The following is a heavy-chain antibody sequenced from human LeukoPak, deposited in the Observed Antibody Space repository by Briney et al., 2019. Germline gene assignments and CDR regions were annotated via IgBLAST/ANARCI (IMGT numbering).Heavy chain of an antibody. CDR2: INQDGSEK. V-gene: IGHV3-7*03. D-gene: IGHD2-2*01. J-gene: IGHJ4*02. CDR1: GFTFSRYW. CDR3: VRYCSTATCYVHFDY. Sequence: SGGSLRLSCAASGFTFSRYWMSWVRQAPGKGLEWVANINQDGSEKYYVDSVKGRFTISRDNAKNSLYLQMNSLRAEDTAVYYCVRYCSTATCYVHFDYWGQGALVTVSP.